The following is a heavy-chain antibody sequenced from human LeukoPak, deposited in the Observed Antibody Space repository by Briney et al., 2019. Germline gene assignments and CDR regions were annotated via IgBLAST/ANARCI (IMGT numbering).Heavy chain of an antibody. CDR1: GGYISSYY. Sequence: PSETLSLTCSVSGGYISSYYWSWIRQPPGKGLEWIGYIYYSGSTNDNPSLKSRVTISVDTSKNQFSLKLNSVTAADTAVYYCARESLGYYESSSDYYYGMDVWGQGTTVTVSS. CDR3: ARESLGYYESSSDYYYGMDV. J-gene: IGHJ6*02. V-gene: IGHV4-59*01. D-gene: IGHD3-22*01. CDR2: IYYSGST.